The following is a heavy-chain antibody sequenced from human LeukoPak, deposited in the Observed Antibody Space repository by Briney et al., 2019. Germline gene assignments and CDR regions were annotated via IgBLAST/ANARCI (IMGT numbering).Heavy chain of an antibody. V-gene: IGHV3-7*05. D-gene: IGHD3-16*02. Sequence: PGGSLRLSRAASGFTFSNYWMSWVRQAPGKGLEWVANIKQDGSEKYYVDSVKGRFTISRDNAKNSLYLQMNSLRAEDTAVYYCARDSSPGYYDYVWGTYPRYWGLGTLVTVSS. CDR2: IKQDGSEK. CDR1: GFTFSNYW. CDR3: ARDSSPGYYDYVWGTYPRY. J-gene: IGHJ4*02.